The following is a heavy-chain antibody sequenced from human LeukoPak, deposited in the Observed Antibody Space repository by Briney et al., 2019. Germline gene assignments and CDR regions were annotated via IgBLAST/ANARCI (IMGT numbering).Heavy chain of an antibody. CDR2: ISYDGSNK. CDR1: GFTFSSYA. D-gene: IGHD3-22*01. Sequence: SGGSLRLSCAASGFTFSSYAMHWVRQAPGKGLEWVAVISYDGSNKYYADSVKGRFTISRDNSKNTLYLQMNSLRAEDTAVYYCARDGALSYDSSGYSDYWGQGTLVTVSS. CDR3: ARDGALSYDSSGYSDY. V-gene: IGHV3-30-3*01. J-gene: IGHJ4*02.